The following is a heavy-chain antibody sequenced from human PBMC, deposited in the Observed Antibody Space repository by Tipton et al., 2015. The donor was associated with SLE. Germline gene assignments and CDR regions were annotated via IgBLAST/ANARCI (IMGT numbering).Heavy chain of an antibody. CDR1: GGSFSGNY. V-gene: IGHV4-34*01. CDR2: INHSGGT. Sequence: TLSLTCAVSGGSFSGNYLNWIRQSPGKGLEWIGEINHSGGTNYNPSLKNRVTISVDKNEVSLKVRFVTAADTAVYYCARRVDFWSYWFFDIWGRGTPVSVSS. CDR3: ARRVDFWSYWFFDI. J-gene: IGHJ2*01. D-gene: IGHD3-3*01.